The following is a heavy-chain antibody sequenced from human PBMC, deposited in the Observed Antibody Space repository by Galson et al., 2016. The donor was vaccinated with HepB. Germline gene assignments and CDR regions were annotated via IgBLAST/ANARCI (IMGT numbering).Heavy chain of an antibody. CDR1: GYSFSTYW. CDR3: AGVQRAYGDGYKSFDY. V-gene: IGHV5-51*01. Sequence: QSGAEVKKPGESLKISCKVSGYSFSTYWIGWVRQVPGIGLEWMGVIYPGDSQTRYTPSFQGQVTISTDTSSGIAYLQWSSLKASDTAIYYCAGVQRAYGDGYKSFDYWGQGTLVTVSS. J-gene: IGHJ4*02. D-gene: IGHD5-24*01. CDR2: IYPGDSQT.